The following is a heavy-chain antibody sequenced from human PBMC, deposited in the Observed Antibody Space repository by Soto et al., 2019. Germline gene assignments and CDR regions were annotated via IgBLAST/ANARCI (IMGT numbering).Heavy chain of an antibody. D-gene: IGHD2-2*01. CDR1: GGSVNSGSYY. J-gene: IGHJ6*02. CDR2: IFHSGST. CDR3: ARDSSTSQNIPPSSGVDA. Sequence: PSETLSLTCSVSGGSVNSGSYYWSWIRQTPGKGLEWIGYIFHSGSTNYNPSLRSRVTMSVDTSKNQFSLKLSSVTAADTAVYYCARDSSTSQNIPPSSGVDAWGQGTTVPVSS. V-gene: IGHV4-61*01.